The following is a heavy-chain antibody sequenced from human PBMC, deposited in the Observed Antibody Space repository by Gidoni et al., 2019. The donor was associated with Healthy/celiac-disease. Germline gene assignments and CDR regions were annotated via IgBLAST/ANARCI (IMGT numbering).Heavy chain of an antibody. D-gene: IGHD6-13*01. J-gene: IGHJ4*02. Sequence: EVQLVESGGGLVQPVRSLRLSCAASGSTFEDYAMHWVRQAPGKGLEWVSGISWNSGSIGYADSVKGRFTISRDNAKNSLYLQMNSLRAEDTALYYCAKVGRAAGDFDYWGQGTLVTVSS. CDR3: AKVGRAAGDFDY. CDR2: ISWNSGSI. CDR1: GSTFEDYA. V-gene: IGHV3-9*01.